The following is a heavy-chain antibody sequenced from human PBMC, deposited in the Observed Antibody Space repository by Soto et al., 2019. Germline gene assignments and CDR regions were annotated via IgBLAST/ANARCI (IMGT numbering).Heavy chain of an antibody. CDR1: GLSLSASGVG. CDR3: ENRQVYHDRSGSDAFDI. Sequence: QNTLKQSGPTLVKPTQTLTLTCTFSGLSLSASGVGVAWIRQPPGKALEWLALIYWDDDKRYGPFLKTRITITKDSSKNQVVLTISNMEPVDTVTYYCENRQVYHDRSGSDAFDIWGLGTMVTVSS. J-gene: IGHJ3*02. V-gene: IGHV2-5*05. CDR2: IYWDDDK. D-gene: IGHD3-22*01.